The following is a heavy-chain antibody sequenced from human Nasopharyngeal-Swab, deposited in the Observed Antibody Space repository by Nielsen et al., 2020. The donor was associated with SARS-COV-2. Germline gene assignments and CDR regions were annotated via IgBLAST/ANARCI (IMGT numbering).Heavy chain of an antibody. D-gene: IGHD1-1*01. Sequence: GSLRLSCTVSGGSISSSSYYWSWIRQPPGKGLEWIGYIYYSGSTNYNPSLKSRVTISVDTSKNQFSLKLSSVTAADTAVYYCARIGGDWNDDYWGQGTLVTVSS. CDR1: GGSISSSSYY. J-gene: IGHJ4*02. CDR3: ARIGGDWNDDY. V-gene: IGHV4-61*01. CDR2: IYYSGST.